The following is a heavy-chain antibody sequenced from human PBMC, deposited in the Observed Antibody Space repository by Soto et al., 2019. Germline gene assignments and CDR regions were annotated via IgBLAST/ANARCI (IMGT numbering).Heavy chain of an antibody. Sequence: QVQLVESGGGVVQPGRSLRLSCAASGFTFSSYAMHWVRQAPGKGLEWVAVISYDGSNKYYADSVKGRFTISRDNSKNSLYLQMNSLRAEDTAVYYCARDPSPRKVATMPDYWGQGTLVTVSS. V-gene: IGHV3-30-3*01. CDR2: ISYDGSNK. D-gene: IGHD5-12*01. CDR1: GFTFSSYA. CDR3: ARDPSPRKVATMPDY. J-gene: IGHJ4*02.